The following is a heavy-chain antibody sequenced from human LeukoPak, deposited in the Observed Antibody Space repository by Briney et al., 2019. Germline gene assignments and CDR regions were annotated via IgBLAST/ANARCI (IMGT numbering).Heavy chain of an antibody. D-gene: IGHD3-10*01. CDR2: ISYDGSNK. V-gene: IGHV3-30*18. J-gene: IGHJ2*01. CDR3: AKSSLRGHSLWYFDL. CDR1: GFTFSSYG. Sequence: PGGSLRLSCAASGFTFSSYGMHWVRQAPGKGLEWVAVISYDGSNKYDADSVKGRFTFSRDNSKNTLYLQMNKLRVEDTAVYYCAKSSLRGHSLWYFDLWGRGTPVTVSS.